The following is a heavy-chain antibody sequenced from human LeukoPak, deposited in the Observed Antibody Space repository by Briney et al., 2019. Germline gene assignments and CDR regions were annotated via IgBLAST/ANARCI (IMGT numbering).Heavy chain of an antibody. Sequence: GASVKVSCKASGYTFTSYGINWVRRAPGQRLEWMGWINTNTGNPTYAQGFTGRFVFSLETSVSTAYLQISSLKAEDTAVYYCARGRGSSARLGYSYYYIDVWGKGTTVTVSS. V-gene: IGHV7-4-1*02. D-gene: IGHD1-26*01. CDR2: INTNTGNP. CDR3: ARGRGSSARLGYSYYYIDV. J-gene: IGHJ6*03. CDR1: GYTFTSYG.